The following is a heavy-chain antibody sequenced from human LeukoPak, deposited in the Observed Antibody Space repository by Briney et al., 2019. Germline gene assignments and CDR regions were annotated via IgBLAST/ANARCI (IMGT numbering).Heavy chain of an antibody. CDR3: ARDYSSGYRGGFDY. CDR2: ISYDGSNK. V-gene: IGHV3-30-3*01. CDR1: GFTFSSYA. D-gene: IGHD3-22*01. Sequence: GGSLRLSCAASGFTFSSYAMHWVRQAPGKGLEWVAVISYDGSNKYYADSVKGRFTISRDNSKNTLYLQMSSLRAEDTAVYYCARDYSSGYRGGFDYWGQGTLVTVSS. J-gene: IGHJ4*02.